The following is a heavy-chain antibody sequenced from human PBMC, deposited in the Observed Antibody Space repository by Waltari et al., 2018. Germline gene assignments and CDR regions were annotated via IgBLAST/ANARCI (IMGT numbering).Heavy chain of an antibody. J-gene: IGHJ4*02. D-gene: IGHD2-2*01. CDR2: IYYSGST. CDR3: ARRGVVPAAPIDY. CDR1: GFTFSSYW. V-gene: IGHV4-59*01. Sequence: VQLVESGGGLVQPGGSLRLSCAASGFTFSSYWMSWVRQDPGKGLEWIGYIYYSGSTNNNPSLKSRVTISVDTSKNQFSLKLSSVTAADTAVYYCARRGVVPAAPIDYWGQGTLVTVSS.